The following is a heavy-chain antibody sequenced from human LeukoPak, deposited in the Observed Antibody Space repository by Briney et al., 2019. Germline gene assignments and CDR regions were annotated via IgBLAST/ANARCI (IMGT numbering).Heavy chain of an antibody. J-gene: IGHJ4*02. CDR1: GYTFTSYG. Sequence: GASVKVSCKASGYTFTSYGSSWVRQAPGQGLEWMGWISAYNGNTNYAQKLQGRVTMTTDTSTSTAYMELRSLRSDDTAVYYCARLTAAAGYESPNFDYWGQGTLVTVSS. CDR3: ARLTAAAGYESPNFDY. D-gene: IGHD6-13*01. V-gene: IGHV1-18*04. CDR2: ISAYNGNT.